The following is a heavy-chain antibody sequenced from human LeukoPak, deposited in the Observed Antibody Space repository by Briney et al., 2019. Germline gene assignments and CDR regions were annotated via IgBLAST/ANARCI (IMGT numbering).Heavy chain of an antibody. D-gene: IGHD3-10*01. Sequence: SETLSLTCTVSGGSISSSSYYWGWIRQPPGKGLEWIGSIYYSGSTYYNPSLKSRVTISVDTSKNQFSLKLSSVTAADTAVYYCARDVYYYGSGSYYNAFDYWGQGTLVTVSS. CDR3: ARDVYYYGSGSYYNAFDY. J-gene: IGHJ4*02. V-gene: IGHV4-39*07. CDR1: GGSISSSSYY. CDR2: IYYSGST.